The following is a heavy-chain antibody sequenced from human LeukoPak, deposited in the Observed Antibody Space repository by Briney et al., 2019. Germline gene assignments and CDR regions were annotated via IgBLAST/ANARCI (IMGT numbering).Heavy chain of an antibody. CDR2: ISSSSSYI. V-gene: IGHV3-21*04. Sequence: PGGSLRLSCAASGFTFSSYSMNWVRQAPGKGLEWVSSISSSSSYIYYADSVKGRFTISRDNAKNSLYLQMNSLRAEDTAVYYCAKVEGASKASVYWGQGALVTVSS. CDR1: GFTFSSYS. CDR3: AKVEGASKASVY. D-gene: IGHD1-1*01. J-gene: IGHJ4*02.